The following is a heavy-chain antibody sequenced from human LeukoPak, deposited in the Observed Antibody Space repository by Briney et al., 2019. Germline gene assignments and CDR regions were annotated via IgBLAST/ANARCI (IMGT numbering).Heavy chain of an antibody. CDR2: IWHDGYNK. CDR3: ARDPYCTSTTCYASGTYFDY. V-gene: IGHV3-33*07. CDR1: GFTFRSYG. D-gene: IGHD2-2*01. J-gene: IGHJ4*02. Sequence: AGVSLRLSCAASGFTFRSYGMYWVRQAPGKGLEWVAVIWHDGYNKYYADSVKGRFTISRDNSKDRLYLDMNSLRAEDTAVYYCARDPYCTSTTCYASGTYFDYWGQGTLVTVSS.